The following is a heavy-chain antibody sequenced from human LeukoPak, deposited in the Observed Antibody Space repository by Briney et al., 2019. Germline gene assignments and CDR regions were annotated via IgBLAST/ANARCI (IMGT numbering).Heavy chain of an antibody. CDR1: RFTFSSYS. Sequence: GGSLRLSCAASRFTFSSYSMNWVRQAPGKGLEWVSSISSSGSYIYYADSVKGRFTISRDNAKNSLFLQMNTLRPEDTGFYYCARKPGIAVAGPLDYWGQGTLVTVSS. CDR3: ARKPGIAVAGPLDY. J-gene: IGHJ4*02. V-gene: IGHV3-21*04. D-gene: IGHD6-19*01. CDR2: ISSSGSYI.